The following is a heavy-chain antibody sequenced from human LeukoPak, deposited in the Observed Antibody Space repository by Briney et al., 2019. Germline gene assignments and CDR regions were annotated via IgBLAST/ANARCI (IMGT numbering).Heavy chain of an antibody. CDR3: AKDRGRRIVVVPATKWGTFDY. CDR1: GFTFNSYS. V-gene: IGHV3-21*01. D-gene: IGHD2-2*01. CDR2: ISSSSSYI. J-gene: IGHJ4*02. Sequence: NTGGSLRLSCAASGFTFNSYSMIWVRQAPGKGLEWVSSISSSSSYIYYADSVKGRFTISRDNSKNTLSLQMNSLRAEDTAVYYCAKDRGRRIVVVPATKWGTFDYWGQGTLVTVSS.